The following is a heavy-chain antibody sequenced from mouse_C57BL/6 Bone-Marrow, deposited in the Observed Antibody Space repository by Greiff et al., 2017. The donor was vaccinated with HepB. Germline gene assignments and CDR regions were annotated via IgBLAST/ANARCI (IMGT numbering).Heavy chain of an antibody. Sequence: VQLQQSGPVLVKPGASVKMSCKASGYTFTDYYMNWVKQSHGKSLEWIGVINPYNGGTSYNQKFKGKATLTVDKSSSTAYMELNSLTSVDSAVYYCAPITTAYYFDYWGQGTTLTVSS. CDR2: INPYNGGT. D-gene: IGHD1-2*01. CDR3: APITTAYYFDY. V-gene: IGHV1-19*01. J-gene: IGHJ2*01. CDR1: GYTFTDYY.